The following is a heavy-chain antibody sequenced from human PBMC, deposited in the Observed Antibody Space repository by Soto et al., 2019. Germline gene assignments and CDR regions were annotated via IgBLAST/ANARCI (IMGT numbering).Heavy chain of an antibody. CDR3: ARAVEMATANFDY. CDR2: IYHSGST. CDR1: GGSISSYY. D-gene: IGHD5-18*01. J-gene: IGHJ4*02. Sequence: QVQLQESGPGLVKPSETLSLTCTVSGGSISSYYWNWIRQPPGKGPEWIGYIYHSGSTNYNPSLKCRVTISQDTSKNQCSLKLTSVAAADTAVYYCARAVEMATANFDYWGQGTLVTVSP. V-gene: IGHV4-59*01.